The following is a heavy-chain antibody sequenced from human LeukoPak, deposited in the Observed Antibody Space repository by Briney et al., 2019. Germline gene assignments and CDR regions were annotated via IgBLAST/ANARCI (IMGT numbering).Heavy chain of an antibody. Sequence: PSQTLSLTCTVSSGSISSGDYYWTWIRQPPGTGLEWIGYIYYSGSTYYNPSLKSRVTVSVDTSKNQFSLKLSSVTAADTAVYYCARTKYSSGWYVVRSGDPFDYWGQGILVTVSS. CDR1: SGSISSGDYY. CDR3: ARTKYSSGWYVVRSGDPFDY. CDR2: IYYSGST. D-gene: IGHD6-19*01. J-gene: IGHJ4*02. V-gene: IGHV4-30-4*01.